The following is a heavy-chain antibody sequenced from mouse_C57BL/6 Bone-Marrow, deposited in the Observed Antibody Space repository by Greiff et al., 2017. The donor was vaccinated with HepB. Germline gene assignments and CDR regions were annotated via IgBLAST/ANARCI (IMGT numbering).Heavy chain of an antibody. Sequence: QVQLKQSGAELVRPGTSVKMSCKASGYTFTNYWIGWAKQRPGHGLEWIGDIYPGGGYTNYNEKFKGKATLTADKSSSTAYMQFSSLTSEDSAIYYCAREEGGRLRRPPFAYWGQGTLVTVSA. CDR2: IYPGGGYT. CDR1: GYTFTNYW. V-gene: IGHV1-63*01. J-gene: IGHJ3*01. CDR3: AREEGGRLRRPPFAY. D-gene: IGHD3-3*01.